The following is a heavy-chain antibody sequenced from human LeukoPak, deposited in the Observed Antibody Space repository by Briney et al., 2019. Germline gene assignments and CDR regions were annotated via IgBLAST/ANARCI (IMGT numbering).Heavy chain of an antibody. V-gene: IGHV3-66*01. CDR1: GFTVSSNY. J-gene: IGHJ4*02. D-gene: IGHD3-9*01. CDR3: AGTILTGFLDYFDY. Sequence: PGGSLRLSCAASGFTVSSNYMSWVRQAPGKGLEWVSVIYSGGSTYYADSVKGRFTISRGNSKNTLYLQMNSLRAEDTAVYYCAGTILTGFLDYFDYWGQGTLVTVSS. CDR2: IYSGGST.